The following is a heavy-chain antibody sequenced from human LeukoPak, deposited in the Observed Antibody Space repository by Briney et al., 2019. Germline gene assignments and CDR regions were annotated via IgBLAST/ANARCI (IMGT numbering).Heavy chain of an antibody. Sequence: SETLSLTCTVSGGSISSNYWSWIRQPAGKGLECIGRVHTSGESNYHPSLKTRVTMSADTSKNQFSLRLSSVTAADTAVYFCARENYFAGGGYGADFWGQGTLVTVSS. D-gene: IGHD3-22*01. V-gene: IGHV4-4*07. CDR3: ARENYFAGGGYGADF. CDR2: VHTSGES. CDR1: GGSISSNY. J-gene: IGHJ4*02.